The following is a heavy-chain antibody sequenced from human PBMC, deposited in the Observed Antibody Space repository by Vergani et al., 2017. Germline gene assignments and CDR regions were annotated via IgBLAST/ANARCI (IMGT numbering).Heavy chain of an antibody. CDR2: IYPGYSEV. V-gene: IGHV5-51*01. D-gene: IGHD3-10*01. CDR1: GYIFSNFW. Sequence: EKQLVQSGSETKKPGESLKISCQAFGYIFSNFWIGWVRQRPGKGLEWMGIIYPGYSEVKSNPTFRGRVIFSVDTSVNTAYLPWRSLQASDTATYFCASGGHGSENGGALQLWGQGTNITVSS. CDR3: ASGGHGSENGGALQL. J-gene: IGHJ3*01.